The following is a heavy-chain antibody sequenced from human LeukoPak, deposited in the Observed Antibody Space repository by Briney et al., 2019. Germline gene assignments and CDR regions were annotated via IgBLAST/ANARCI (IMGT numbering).Heavy chain of an antibody. CDR3: AREFCSRTSCYEF. V-gene: IGHV3-66*01. Sequence: GGSLRLSSAASGFNVSSNFMSWVRQAPGKGLEWVSVIYTGGSTYIADSVKGRFTISRDNSKNTLYLQMNSLRAEDTAVYYCAREFCSRTSCYEFWGQGTTVTVSS. D-gene: IGHD2-2*01. CDR2: IYTGGST. J-gene: IGHJ6*02. CDR1: GFNVSSNF.